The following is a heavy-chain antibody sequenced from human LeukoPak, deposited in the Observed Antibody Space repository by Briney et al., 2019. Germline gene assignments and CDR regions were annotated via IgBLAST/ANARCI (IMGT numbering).Heavy chain of an antibody. CDR3: AKGIAAAGTY. D-gene: IGHD6-13*01. CDR2: ISGSGGST. CDR1: EFTFSSYG. V-gene: IGHV3-23*01. J-gene: IGHJ4*02. Sequence: GGSLRLSCAASEFTFSSYGMSWVRQAPGKGLEWVSAISGSGGSTYYADSVKGRFTISRDNSKNTLYLQMNSLRAEDTAVYYCAKGIAAAGTYWGQGTLVTVSS.